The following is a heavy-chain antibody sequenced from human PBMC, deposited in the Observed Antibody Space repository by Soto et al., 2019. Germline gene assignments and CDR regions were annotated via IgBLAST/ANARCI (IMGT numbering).Heavy chain of an antibody. Sequence: QVQLVQSGAEVKKPGSSVKVSCKASGGTFNNYTITWVRQAPGQGLEWMGRISPIPGTANYAQRFQGRVTITADKSTSTANMELSSLRSEDTAVYYCARAWPHNWNDARSCFDPWGQGTLVTVSS. V-gene: IGHV1-69*08. CDR2: ISPIPGTA. J-gene: IGHJ5*02. CDR1: GGTFNNYT. CDR3: ARAWPHNWNDARSCFDP. D-gene: IGHD1-1*01.